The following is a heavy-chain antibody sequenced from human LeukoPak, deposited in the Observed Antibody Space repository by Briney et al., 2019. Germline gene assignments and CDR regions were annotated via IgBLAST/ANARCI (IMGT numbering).Heavy chain of an antibody. V-gene: IGHV1-8*01. CDR2: MNPNSGNT. Sequence: ASVKVSCKASGYTFTSYDINWVRQATGQGLEWMGWMNPNSGNTGYAQKFQGRVTMTEDTSTDTAYMELSSLRSEDTAVYYCATDRMAQWLARGFDYWGQGTLVTVSS. CDR1: GYTFTSYD. D-gene: IGHD6-19*01. CDR3: ATDRMAQWLARGFDY. J-gene: IGHJ4*02.